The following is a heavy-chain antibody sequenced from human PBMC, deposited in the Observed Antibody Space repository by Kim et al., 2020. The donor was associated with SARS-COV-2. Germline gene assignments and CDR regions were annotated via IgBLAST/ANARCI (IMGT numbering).Heavy chain of an antibody. D-gene: IGHD6-13*01. CDR2: ISGGGDNT. Sequence: GGSLRLSCAASGFTFSNYDMSWVRQAPGKGLEWVSTISGGGDNTYYAVSVRGRFTISRDKSKNTLYLHMNSLRAGDTAIYYCAKSHHYTWYYGMDVWGQGTTVTVSS. CDR3: AKSHHYTWYYGMDV. CDR1: GFTFSNYD. J-gene: IGHJ6*02. V-gene: IGHV3-23*01.